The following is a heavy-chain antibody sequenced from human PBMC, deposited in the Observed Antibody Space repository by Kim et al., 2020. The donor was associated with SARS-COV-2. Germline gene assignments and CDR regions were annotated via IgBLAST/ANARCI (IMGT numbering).Heavy chain of an antibody. CDR3: ARGDTPMVTPLFDY. D-gene: IGHD5-18*01. J-gene: IGHJ4*02. Sequence: ADAQKGRFPISRDNAKNSLYLQMNGLRAEDAAVYYCARGDTPMVTPLFDYWGQGTLVTVSS. V-gene: IGHV3-11*01.